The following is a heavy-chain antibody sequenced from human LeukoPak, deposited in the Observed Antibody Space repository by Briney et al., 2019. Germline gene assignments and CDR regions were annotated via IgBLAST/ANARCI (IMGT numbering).Heavy chain of an antibody. D-gene: IGHD3-10*01. CDR3: ASLGSGSYYYYGMDV. Sequence: SETLSLTCTVSGGSISRYYWSWIRQPPGKGLEWIGYIYYSGSTNYNPSLKSRVTISVDTSTNQFSLKLSSVTAADTAVYYCASLGSGSYYYYGMDVWGQGTTVTVSS. V-gene: IGHV4-59*08. J-gene: IGHJ6*02. CDR1: GGSISRYY. CDR2: IYYSGST.